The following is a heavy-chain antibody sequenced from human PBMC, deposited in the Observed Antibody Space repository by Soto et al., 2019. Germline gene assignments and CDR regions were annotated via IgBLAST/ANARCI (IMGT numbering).Heavy chain of an antibody. D-gene: IGHD5-18*01. Sequence: QVQLQESGPGLVKPSGTLSLTCAVSGASISNGRWWSWVRQPPGEGLEWIGEIYHSGSTNYNPSLESRVTISLDTSMNQFSLKVTSVTAADTAIYYCARDADPGYSLGYWGQGTLVTVSS. CDR2: IYHSGST. CDR1: GASISNGRW. CDR3: ARDADPGYSLGY. J-gene: IGHJ4*02. V-gene: IGHV4-4*02.